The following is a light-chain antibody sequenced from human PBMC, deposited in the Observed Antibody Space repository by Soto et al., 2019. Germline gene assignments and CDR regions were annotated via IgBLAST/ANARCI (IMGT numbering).Light chain of an antibody. CDR1: QTISTW. J-gene: IGKJ1*01. Sequence: DIPVTRSPPTLSPSVGDRVTITCRVSQTISTWMAWSQQKPGKAPKLLVYDASTLQSGVASRFSGSGSGTEFTLIISGLQPDDSATYYCQQYTNTNNPWMFGEGTKVDIK. CDR2: DAS. V-gene: IGKV1-5*01. CDR3: QQYTNTNNPWM.